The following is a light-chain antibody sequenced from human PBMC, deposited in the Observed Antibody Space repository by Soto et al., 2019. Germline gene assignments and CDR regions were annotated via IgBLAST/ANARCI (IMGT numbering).Light chain of an antibody. Sequence: EIVLTQSPGTLSVSPGERATLSCRASQSVSSKLAWYQQKPGQAPRLLIYGASTRATGIPARFSGSGSGTDFTLTISCLQSEDFATYYCQQYYSFPWTFGQGTKVDI. J-gene: IGKJ1*01. V-gene: IGKV3-15*01. CDR3: QQYYSFPWT. CDR2: GAS. CDR1: QSVSSK.